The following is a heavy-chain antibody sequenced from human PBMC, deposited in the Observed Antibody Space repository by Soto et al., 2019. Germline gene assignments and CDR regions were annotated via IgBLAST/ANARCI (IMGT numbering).Heavy chain of an antibody. Sequence: PGGSLRLSCAASGFTVSSNYMSWVRQAPGKGLEWVSVIYSGGSTYYADSVKGRFTISRDNSKNTLYLQMNSLRAEDTAVYYCARIHSSSWPYYFDYWGQGTLVTVSS. CDR3: ARIHSSSWPYYFDY. CDR1: GFTVSSNY. CDR2: IYSGGST. V-gene: IGHV3-53*01. D-gene: IGHD6-13*01. J-gene: IGHJ4*02.